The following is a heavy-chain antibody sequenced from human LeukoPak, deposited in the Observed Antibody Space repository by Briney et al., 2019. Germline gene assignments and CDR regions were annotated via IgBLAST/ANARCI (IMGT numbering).Heavy chain of an antibody. CDR3: ARGYSSGLHFDY. Sequence: GGSLRLSRVASGFTFSNYWMHWVRQPPGKGLVWVSRIYVDGRTTNYADSVKGRFTISRDNAKNTLYLQMNSLRAEDTAVYYCARGYSSGLHFDYWGQGTLVTVSS. CDR2: IYVDGRTT. V-gene: IGHV3-74*01. D-gene: IGHD6-19*01. J-gene: IGHJ4*02. CDR1: GFTFSNYW.